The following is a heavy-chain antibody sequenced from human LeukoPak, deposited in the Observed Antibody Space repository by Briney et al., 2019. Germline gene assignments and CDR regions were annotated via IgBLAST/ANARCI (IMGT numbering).Heavy chain of an antibody. CDR1: GGSISSSSYY. V-gene: IGHV4-39*01. CDR3: ARLEYDYVWGSYRPPPYYFDY. D-gene: IGHD3-16*02. CDR2: IYYSGST. Sequence: SETLSLTYTVSGGSISSSSYYRGWIRQPPGKGLEWIGSIYYSGSTYYNPSLKSRVTISVDTSKNQFSLKLSSVTAADTAVYYCARLEYDYVWGSYRPPPYYFDYWGQGTLVSVSS. J-gene: IGHJ4*02.